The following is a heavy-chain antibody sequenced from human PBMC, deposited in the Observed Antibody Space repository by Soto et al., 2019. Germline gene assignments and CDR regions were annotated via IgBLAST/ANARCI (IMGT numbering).Heavy chain of an antibody. Sequence: QVQLVESGGGVVQPVRSLRLSCAASGFTFSNYGMHWVRQAPGTGLEWVAVISYDGSNKFYADSVKGRFTISRDNSKNTVYLQMNSLRAEDTAVYYCAKGPAIGAFDMWGQGTMVTVSS. CDR1: GFTFSNYG. V-gene: IGHV3-30*18. J-gene: IGHJ3*02. CDR3: AKGPAIGAFDM. CDR2: ISYDGSNK.